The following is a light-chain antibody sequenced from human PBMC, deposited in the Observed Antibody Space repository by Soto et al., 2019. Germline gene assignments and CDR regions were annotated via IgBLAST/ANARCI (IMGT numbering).Light chain of an antibody. CDR1: QSISSY. V-gene: IGKV1-39*01. J-gene: IGKJ1*01. Sequence: DIQMTQSPSSLSASVGDRVTITCRASQSISSYLNWYQQNPGKAPKLLIYAASSLQSGVPSRFSGRGSGTDFTLTISSLQPEDFATYYCQQNYITPSFGQATKVEIK. CDR3: QQNYITPS. CDR2: AAS.